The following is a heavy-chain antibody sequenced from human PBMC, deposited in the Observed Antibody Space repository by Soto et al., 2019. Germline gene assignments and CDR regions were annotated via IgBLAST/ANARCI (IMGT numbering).Heavy chain of an antibody. D-gene: IGHD3-10*01. J-gene: IGHJ6*02. CDR1: GFTFSSYS. CDR2: ISSSSYI. V-gene: IGHV3-21*01. Sequence: GGSLRLSCAASGFTFSSYSMNWVRQAPGKGLEWVSSISSSSYIYYADSVKGRFTISRDNAKNSLYLQMNSLRAEDTAVYYCARVIGSGSYYAYGMDVWGQGTTVTVSS. CDR3: ARVIGSGSYYAYGMDV.